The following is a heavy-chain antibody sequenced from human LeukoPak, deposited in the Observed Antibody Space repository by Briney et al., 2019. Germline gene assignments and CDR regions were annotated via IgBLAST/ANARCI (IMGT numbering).Heavy chain of an antibody. D-gene: IGHD3-10*01. CDR3: AKDYYGSGSYFDY. CDR2: ISWNSGSI. J-gene: IGHJ4*02. Sequence: GGSLRLSCAASGFTFDDYAMHWVRQAPGKGLEWVSGISWNSGSIGYADSVKGRFTISRDNAKNSLYLQMNSLRAEDTALYYCAKDYYGSGSYFDYWGQGTLVTVSS. V-gene: IGHV3-9*01. CDR1: GFTFDDYA.